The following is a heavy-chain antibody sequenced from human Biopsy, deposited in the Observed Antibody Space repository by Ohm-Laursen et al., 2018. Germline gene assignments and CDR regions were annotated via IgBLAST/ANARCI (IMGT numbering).Heavy chain of an antibody. D-gene: IGHD3-10*01. Sequence: SLRLSCTASGFTFNVYSIVWVRQAPGKGLEWVSSITSRTSSTYYADFVKGRVTISRDNANNSVSLQMNNLRVDDTAVYYCARWYGDLFYYYNGMDVWGQGTTVTVSS. CDR1: GFTFNVYS. CDR2: ITSRTSST. V-gene: IGHV3-21*01. CDR3: ARWYGDLFYYYNGMDV. J-gene: IGHJ6*02.